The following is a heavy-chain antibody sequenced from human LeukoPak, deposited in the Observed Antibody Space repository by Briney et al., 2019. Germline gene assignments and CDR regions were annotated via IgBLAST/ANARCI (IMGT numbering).Heavy chain of an antibody. Sequence: GGSLRLSCAASGFTFSSYGMHWVRQAPGKGLEWVAFIRYDGSNKYYADSVKGRFTISRDNSKNTLYLQMNSLRAEDTAVYYCARAGSFLEWLLGNYFDYWGQGTLVTVSS. D-gene: IGHD3-3*02. V-gene: IGHV3-30*02. CDR1: GFTFSSYG. J-gene: IGHJ4*02. CDR3: ARAGSFLEWLLGNYFDY. CDR2: IRYDGSNK.